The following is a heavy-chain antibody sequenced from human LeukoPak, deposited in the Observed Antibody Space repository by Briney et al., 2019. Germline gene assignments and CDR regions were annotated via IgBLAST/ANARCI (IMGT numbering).Heavy chain of an antibody. V-gene: IGHV4-39*07. Sequence: PSETLSLTCTVSGGSISSSSYYWGWIRQPPGKGLEWIGSIYYSGSTYYNPSLKSRVTMSVDTSKNQFSLKLSSVTAADTAVYYCARDGGTYYYGSGSYIWFDPWGQGTLVTVSS. CDR3: ARDGGTYYYGSGSYIWFDP. CDR1: GGSISSSSYY. J-gene: IGHJ5*02. CDR2: IYYSGST. D-gene: IGHD3-10*01.